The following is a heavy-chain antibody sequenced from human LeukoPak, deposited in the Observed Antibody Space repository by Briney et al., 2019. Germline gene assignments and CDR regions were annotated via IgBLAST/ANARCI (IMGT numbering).Heavy chain of an antibody. V-gene: IGHV3-23*01. Sequence: GGSLRLSCVASGFTFSTYAMSWVRQAPGKGLEWVSSISGSADSIYYADSVKGRFTISRDNSKNTLCLQMNSLRAEDTAVYYCAKDLKVRGVRYYYMDVWGKGTTVTVSS. CDR2: ISGSADSI. CDR3: AKDLKVRGVRYYYMDV. D-gene: IGHD3-10*01. J-gene: IGHJ6*03. CDR1: GFTFSTYA.